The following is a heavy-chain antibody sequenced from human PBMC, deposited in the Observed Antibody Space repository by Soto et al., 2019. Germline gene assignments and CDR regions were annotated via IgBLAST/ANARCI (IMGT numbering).Heavy chain of an antibody. CDR2: VSGDASNT. Sequence: GWSLRLSCAASGFTFTNYGLSWVRQAPGKGLDWVATVSGDASNTHYADSVKGRFTISRDNSKSILFLQMKSLRVEDTAIYYCARDVRASGEMFDYWGQGTQVTVSS. J-gene: IGHJ4*02. D-gene: IGHD4-17*01. CDR3: ARDVRASGEMFDY. CDR1: GFTFTNYG. V-gene: IGHV3-23*01.